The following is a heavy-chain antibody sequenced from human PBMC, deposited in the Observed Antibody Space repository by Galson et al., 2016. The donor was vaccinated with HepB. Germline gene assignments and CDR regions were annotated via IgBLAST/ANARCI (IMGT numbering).Heavy chain of an antibody. D-gene: IGHD2-15*01. CDR2: IKPSGGRA. CDR3: AKGVAAADYYHGVDV. J-gene: IGHJ6*02. CDR1: GYTFISYY. V-gene: IGHV1-46*01. Sequence: SVKVSCKASGYTFISYYIHWVRQAPGQGLEWMGIIKPSGGRATYAQKFQGRVIMTRDTSTSIVYMELSSLKSDDTAVYYCAKGVAAADYYHGVDVWGQGTTVTVSS.